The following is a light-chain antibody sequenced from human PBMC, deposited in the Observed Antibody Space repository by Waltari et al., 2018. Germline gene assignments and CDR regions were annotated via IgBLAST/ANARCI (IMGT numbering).Light chain of an antibody. CDR3: SSYTRSSRLV. CDR1: SSHLGANSY. V-gene: IGLV2-14*03. CDR2: DVD. Sequence: QSALTHPPSVPGSPGQPTTTSCTGTSSHLGANSYVSWYQQHPGKAPQLIIFDVDKRPSGISIRFSASKSDNTASLTISGLQAEDEADYYCSSYTRSSRLVFGGGTKLVVL. J-gene: IGLJ2*01.